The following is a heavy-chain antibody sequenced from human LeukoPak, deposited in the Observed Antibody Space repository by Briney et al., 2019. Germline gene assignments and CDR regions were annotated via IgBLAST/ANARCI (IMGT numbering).Heavy chain of an antibody. J-gene: IGHJ3*02. CDR3: ARDGLGVVAANDAFDI. CDR1: GFTFSSYA. CDR2: ISYDGSNK. Sequence: GRSLRLSCAASGFTFSSYAMHWVRQAPGKGLEWVAVISYDGSNKYYADSVKGRFTISRDNSKNTLYLQMNSLRAEDTAVYYCARDGLGVVAANDAFDIWGQGTMVTVSS. V-gene: IGHV3-30-3*01. D-gene: IGHD2-15*01.